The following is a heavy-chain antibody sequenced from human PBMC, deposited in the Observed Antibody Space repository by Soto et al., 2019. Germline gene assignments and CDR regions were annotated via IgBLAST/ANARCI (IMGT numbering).Heavy chain of an antibody. V-gene: IGHV4-39*01. Sequence: SETLSLTCTVSGGSISRSFFYWGWVRQAPGKGLEWIGAVYYSGTTYYNPSLKSRVTISLDTSENQFSLRLTSVTAADTALYYCASYSYGYSYFLDYWGQGTLVTVSS. CDR3: ASYSYGYSYFLDY. D-gene: IGHD5-18*01. CDR2: VYYSGTT. J-gene: IGHJ4*02. CDR1: GGSISRSFFY.